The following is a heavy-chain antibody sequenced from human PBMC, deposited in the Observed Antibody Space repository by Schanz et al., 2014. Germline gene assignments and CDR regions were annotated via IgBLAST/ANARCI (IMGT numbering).Heavy chain of an antibody. D-gene: IGHD3-9*01. CDR2: SRNKGHSYTS. CDR3: ARRNFYDKSAAFDY. J-gene: IGHJ4*02. V-gene: IGHV3-72*01. Sequence: EVQLLESGGGLVQPGGSLRLSCAGSGFTFSSYAMSWVRQTPGKGLEWVGHSRNKGHSYTSEYAASVKGRFTISRDESESSLYLQMDSLKTEDTAVYYCARRNFYDKSAAFDYWGQGSLVTGSS. CDR1: GFTFSSYA.